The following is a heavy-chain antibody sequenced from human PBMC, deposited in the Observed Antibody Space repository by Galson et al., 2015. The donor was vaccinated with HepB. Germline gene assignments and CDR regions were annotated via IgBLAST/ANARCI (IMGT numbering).Heavy chain of an antibody. Sequence: ETLSLTCTVSGGSISRYYWTWIRQTPGKGLEWIGYIYYSGSSNYNPSLKSRVTISVDTSKNQFSLKLSCVTAADTAVYYCARPSRVIMIRDSYDIWGQGTMVTVSS. D-gene: IGHD3-16*01. J-gene: IGHJ3*02. CDR1: GGSISRYY. CDR2: IYYSGSS. V-gene: IGHV4-59*08. CDR3: ARPSRVIMIRDSYDI.